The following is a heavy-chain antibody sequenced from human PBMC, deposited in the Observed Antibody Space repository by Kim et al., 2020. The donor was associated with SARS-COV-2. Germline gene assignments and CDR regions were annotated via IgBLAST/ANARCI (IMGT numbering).Heavy chain of an antibody. V-gene: IGHV3-23*01. J-gene: IGHJ4*02. Sequence: DSVKGRFTISRDNSKNTLYLQMNSLRAEDTAVYYCAKEGITMVRGVYYYWGQGTLVTVSS. CDR3: AKEGITMVRGVYYY. D-gene: IGHD3-10*01.